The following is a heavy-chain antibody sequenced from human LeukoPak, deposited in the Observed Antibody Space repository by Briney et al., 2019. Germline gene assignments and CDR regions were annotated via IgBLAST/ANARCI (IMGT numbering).Heavy chain of an antibody. CDR2: ISGSGGST. V-gene: IGHV3-23*01. CDR1: GFTFSSYA. CDR3: AKGFGSSSWFDY. Sequence: GGSLRLSCAASGFTFSSYAMSWVRQAPGKGLEWVSAISGSGGSTYYADSVKGRFTISRDNSKNTPYLQMNSPRAEDTAIYYCAKGFGSSSWFDYWGQGTLVTVSS. D-gene: IGHD6-13*01. J-gene: IGHJ4*02.